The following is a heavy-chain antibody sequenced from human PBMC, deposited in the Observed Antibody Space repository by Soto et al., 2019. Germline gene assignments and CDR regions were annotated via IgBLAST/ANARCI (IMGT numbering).Heavy chain of an antibody. CDR2: ISYDGSNK. CDR1: GFTFSSYG. D-gene: IGHD3-3*01. CDR3: AKADFGVVTYYGMDV. V-gene: IGHV3-30*18. Sequence: GGSLRLSCAASGFTFSSYGMHWVRQAPGKGLEWVAVISYDGSNKYYADSVKGRFTISRDNSKNTLYLQMNSLRAEDTAVYYCAKADFGVVTYYGMDVWGQGTTVTVS. J-gene: IGHJ6*02.